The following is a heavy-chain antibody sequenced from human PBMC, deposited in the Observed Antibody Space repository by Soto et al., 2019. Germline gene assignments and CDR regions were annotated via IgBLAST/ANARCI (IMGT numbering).Heavy chain of an antibody. J-gene: IGHJ4*02. V-gene: IGHV4-39*02. D-gene: IGHD3-3*01. CDR1: GGSISSSSYY. CDR2: IYYRGST. Sequence: SETLSLTWTLSGGSISSSSYYWGWIRQPPGKGLEWIGIIYYRGSTYYNPSLESRVTISVAPSKHHFSLKATSVTAAHTAVSCGEGLKEYHSGDYLVHWGQGTLVTVSS. CDR3: EGLKEYHSGDYLVH.